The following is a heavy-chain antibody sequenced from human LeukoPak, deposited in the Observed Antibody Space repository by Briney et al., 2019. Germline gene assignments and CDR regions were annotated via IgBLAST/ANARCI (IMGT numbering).Heavy chain of an antibody. CDR2: IYYSGST. CDR3: ARGFNWFDP. CDR1: GGSISSTNYY. J-gene: IGHJ5*02. Sequence: PSETLSLTCTVSGGSISSTNYYWGWIRQPPGKGLEWIGNIYYSGSTYYNPSLKSRVTISVDTSKNQFSLKLSSVTAADTAVYYCARGFNWFDPWGQGTLVTVSS. V-gene: IGHV4-39*07.